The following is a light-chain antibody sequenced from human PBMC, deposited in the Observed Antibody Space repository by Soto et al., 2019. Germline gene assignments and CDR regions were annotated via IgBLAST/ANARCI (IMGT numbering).Light chain of an antibody. CDR1: SSDVGGHNY. CDR2: EVS. CDR3: TSFTSSSTWV. Sequence: QSALTQPASVSGSPGQSITISCTGTSSDVGGHNYVSWYQQHPGKAPKLMIYEVSDRPSGVSNRFSGSKSGYTASLTISELQAEDEADYYCTSFTSSSTWVFGGGTKLTVL. J-gene: IGLJ3*02. V-gene: IGLV2-14*01.